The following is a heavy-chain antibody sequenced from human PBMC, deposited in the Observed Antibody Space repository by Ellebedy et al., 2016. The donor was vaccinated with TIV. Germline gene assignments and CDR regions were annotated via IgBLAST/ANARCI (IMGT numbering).Heavy chain of an antibody. D-gene: IGHD2-2*01. CDR1: GFTFSDSS. V-gene: IGHV3-21*01. CDR3: ARETCTKTSCLTCLCY. J-gene: IGHJ4*02. Sequence: GESLKISXAASGFTFSDSSMNWVRQAPGKGLEWVSSIGSSGSYIYYADSVKGRFTISRDNAKNSLFLQMNSLRADDTALYYCARETCTKTSCLTCLCYWGQGTLVTVSS. CDR2: IGSSGSYI.